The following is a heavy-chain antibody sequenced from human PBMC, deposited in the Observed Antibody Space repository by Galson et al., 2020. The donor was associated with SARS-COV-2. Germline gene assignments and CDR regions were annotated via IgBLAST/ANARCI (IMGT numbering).Heavy chain of an antibody. V-gene: IGHV4-31*03. CDR1: GGSISSGGYY. CDR3: ARGYYYGSGSYYPNYYYYYGMDV. Sequence: PSETLSLTCTVSGGSISSGGYYWSWIRQHPGKGLEWIGYIYYSGSTYYNPSLKSRVTISVDTSKNQFSLKLSSVTAADTAVYYCARGYYYGSGSYYPNYYYYYGMDVWGQGTTVTVSS. J-gene: IGHJ6*02. D-gene: IGHD3-10*01. CDR2: IYYSGST.